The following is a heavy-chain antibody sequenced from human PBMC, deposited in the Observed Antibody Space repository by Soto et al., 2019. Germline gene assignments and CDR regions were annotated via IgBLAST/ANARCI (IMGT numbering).Heavy chain of an antibody. Sequence: SGPTLVNPTQTLTLTCTFSGFSLSTSGVGVDWIRQPPGKALEWLALLYWDDDKRDSPKLKIRLTITKDNSKNQVDLTMTNMDAADAANYYCAHRVQLLWCGESFDYWGQGTLVTVSS. J-gene: IGHJ4*02. CDR1: GFSLSTSGVG. V-gene: IGHV2-5*02. CDR2: LYWDDDK. D-gene: IGHD3-10*01. CDR3: AHRVQLLWCGESFDY.